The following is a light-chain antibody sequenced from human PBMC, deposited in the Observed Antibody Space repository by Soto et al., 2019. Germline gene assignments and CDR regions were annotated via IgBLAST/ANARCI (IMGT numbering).Light chain of an antibody. J-gene: IGKJ4*01. CDR2: LGT. CDR3: MQALQTPLT. V-gene: IGKV2-28*01. CDR1: QSLLHSNGYNY. Sequence: DIVMTQSPLSLPVTPGEPASISCRSSQSLLHSNGYNYLDWYLQKPGQSPQHLIYLGTNRASGVPDRFSGSGSGTDFTLKISRVQAEDVEVYYCMQALQTPLTFGGGTKVEIK.